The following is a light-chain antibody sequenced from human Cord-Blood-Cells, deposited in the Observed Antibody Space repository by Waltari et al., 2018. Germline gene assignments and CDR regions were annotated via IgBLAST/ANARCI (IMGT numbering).Light chain of an antibody. Sequence: QSALTQPASVSGSPGQSTTISCTGTSSDVGGYNYVSWYQQHPGKAPKLMIYDASKRPSGVSNRFSGSKSGNTASLTISGLQAEDEADYYCSSYTSSSTLWVFGGGTKLTVL. J-gene: IGLJ3*02. CDR3: SSYTSSSTLWV. CDR2: DAS. CDR1: SSDVGGYNY. V-gene: IGLV2-14*01.